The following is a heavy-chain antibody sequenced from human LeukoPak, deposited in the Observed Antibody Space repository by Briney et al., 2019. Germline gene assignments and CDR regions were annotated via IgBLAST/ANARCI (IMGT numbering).Heavy chain of an antibody. Sequence: PGGSLRLSCAASGFTFSSDSMNWVRQAPGKGLEWVSYISESSSYTYYAKSVKGRFTISRDNAKNSLYLQMNSLRGEDTAVYYCARDDAATARASGMDVWGEGTTVTVSS. J-gene: IGHJ6*04. D-gene: IGHD6-6*01. CDR2: ISESSSYT. CDR1: GFTFSSDS. CDR3: ARDDAATARASGMDV. V-gene: IGHV3-21*01.